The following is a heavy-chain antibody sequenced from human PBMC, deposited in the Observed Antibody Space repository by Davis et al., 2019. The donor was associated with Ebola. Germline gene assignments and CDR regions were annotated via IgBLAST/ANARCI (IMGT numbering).Heavy chain of an antibody. CDR1: GFTFGDYA. CDR2: IRSKAYGGTT. J-gene: IGHJ3*02. CDR3: TRVEVYYDSSGYYGFDAFDI. D-gene: IGHD3-22*01. Sequence: PGGSLRLSCTASGFTFGDYAMSWVRQAPGKGLEWVGFIRSKAYGGTTEYAASVKGRFTISRDDSKSIAYLQMNSLKTEDTAVYYCTRVEVYYDSSGYYGFDAFDIWGQGTMVTVSS. V-gene: IGHV3-49*04.